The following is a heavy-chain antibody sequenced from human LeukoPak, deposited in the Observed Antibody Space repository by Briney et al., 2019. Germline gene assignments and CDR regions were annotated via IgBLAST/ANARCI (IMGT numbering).Heavy chain of an antibody. CDR2: IYYSGST. J-gene: IGHJ3*02. CDR1: GGSISSYY. Sequence: PSETLSLTCTVSGGSISSYYWSWIRQPPGKGLEWIGYIYYSGSTNYNPSLKSRVTISVDTSKNQFSLKLTSVTAADTAVYYCARRRKIQLWPSGGGDAFDIWGQGTMVTVSS. CDR3: ARRRKIQLWPSGGGDAFDI. V-gene: IGHV4-59*08. D-gene: IGHD5-18*01.